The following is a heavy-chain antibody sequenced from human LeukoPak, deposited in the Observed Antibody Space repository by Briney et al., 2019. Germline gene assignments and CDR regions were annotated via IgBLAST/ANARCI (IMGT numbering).Heavy chain of an antibody. D-gene: IGHD3-10*01. CDR3: AKGDPYGSGSYPVDY. J-gene: IGHJ4*02. CDR1: GFIFSSSA. Sequence: GGSLRLSCAPSGFIFSSSAMSWVRQAPGKGLEWVSSISDPGGFTYYVDSVKGRFTCSRDNSRNTLYLQMNILRPEDTAVYYCAKGDPYGSGSYPVDYWGQGTLVTVSS. CDR2: ISDPGGFT. V-gene: IGHV3-23*01.